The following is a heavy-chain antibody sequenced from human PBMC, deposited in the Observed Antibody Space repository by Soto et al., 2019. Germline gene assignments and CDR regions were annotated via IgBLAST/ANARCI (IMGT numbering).Heavy chain of an antibody. CDR2: IRSKANSYAT. J-gene: IGHJ4*02. CDR3: TRLSGSYGY. V-gene: IGHV3-73*02. CDR1: GFTFSGSA. Sequence: EVQLVESGGGLVQPGGSLKLSCAASGFTFSGSAMHWVRQASGKGLEWVGRIRSKANSYATEYAASVKGRFTISRDDSKNTAYLQMNSLKTEDTAVYYCTRLSGSYGYWGQGTLVTVSS. D-gene: IGHD1-26*01.